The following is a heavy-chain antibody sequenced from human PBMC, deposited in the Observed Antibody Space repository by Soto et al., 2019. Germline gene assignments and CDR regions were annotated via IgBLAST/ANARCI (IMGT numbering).Heavy chain of an antibody. CDR1: GFTFSSYG. J-gene: IGHJ4*02. CDR3: ASWYYYDSSGYYSAIDY. CDR2: ISYDGSNK. Sequence: GGSLRLSCSASGFTFSSYGMHWVRQAPGKGLEWVAVISYDGSNKYYADSVKGRFTISRDNSKNTLYLQMNSLRAEDTAVYYCASWYYYDSSGYYSAIDYWGQGTLVTVSS. D-gene: IGHD3-22*01. V-gene: IGHV3-30*03.